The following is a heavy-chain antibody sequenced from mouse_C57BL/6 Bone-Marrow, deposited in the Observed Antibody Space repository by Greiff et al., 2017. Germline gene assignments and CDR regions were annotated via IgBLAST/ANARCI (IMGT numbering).Heavy chain of an antibody. CDR2: IYPSGGRT. CDR1: GYTFTSYW. J-gene: IGHJ2*01. D-gene: IGHD4-1*01. CDR3: ARSCPLGQSFDL. V-gene: IGHV1-55*01. Sequence: QVQLKQPGAELVKPGASVKMSCKASGYTFTSYWITWVKQRPGQGLEWIGDIYPSGGRTNYNEKFKSKAILTVDTSSNTAYMQLSSLTSEDSAVFYCARSCPLGQSFDLWCQGHTPPVTS.